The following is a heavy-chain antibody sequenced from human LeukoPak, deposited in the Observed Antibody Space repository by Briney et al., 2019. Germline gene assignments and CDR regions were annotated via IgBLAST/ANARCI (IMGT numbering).Heavy chain of an antibody. CDR2: IYDSGST. CDR3: ATAAAGPPSFDY. J-gene: IGHJ4*02. CDR1: GGSIRSSYYY. V-gene: IGHV4-39*01. D-gene: IGHD6-13*01. Sequence: LETLSLTCTVSGGSIRSSYYYWGWIRQPPGKGLEWIGSIYDSGSTYYNPSLESRVTISVDTSKNQFSLKLNSVTAADTAVYYCATAAAGPPSFDYWGQGTLVTVSS.